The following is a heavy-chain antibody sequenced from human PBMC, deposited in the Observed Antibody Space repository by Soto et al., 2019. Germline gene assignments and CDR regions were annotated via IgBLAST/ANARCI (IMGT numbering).Heavy chain of an antibody. CDR1: GLTFRTYL. CDR2: IWFDGRND. J-gene: IGHJ4*02. D-gene: IGHD3-10*01. CDR3: AKDIHRFGAPDY. V-gene: IGHV3-33*06. Sequence: GGSLRHSCVASGLTFRTYLMHWVRQAPGKGLEWVSPIWFDGRNDYYVESVKGRFTASRDNSKNTLYLQMNSLRAEDTAVYYCAKDIHRFGAPDYWGQGTLVTVSS.